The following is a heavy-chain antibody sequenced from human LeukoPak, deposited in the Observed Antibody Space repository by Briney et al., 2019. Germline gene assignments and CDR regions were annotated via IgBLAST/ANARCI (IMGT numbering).Heavy chain of an antibody. CDR2: INSDGSST. CDR1: RFTFSSYW. Sequence: GSLRLSCAASRFTFSSYWMHWVRQAPGKGLVWVSRINSDGSSTSYADSVRGRFTISRDTAKNTLYLQMNSLRAEDTAVYYCASAPRITPEYWGQGTLVTVSS. CDR3: ASAPRITPEY. D-gene: IGHD1-14*01. J-gene: IGHJ4*02. V-gene: IGHV3-74*01.